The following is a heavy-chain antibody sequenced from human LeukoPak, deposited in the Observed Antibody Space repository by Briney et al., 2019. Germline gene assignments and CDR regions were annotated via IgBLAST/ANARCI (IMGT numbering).Heavy chain of an antibody. D-gene: IGHD6-6*01. V-gene: IGHV3-23*01. J-gene: IGHJ1*01. Sequence: GGSLRLSCAASGFIFSSYAMSWVRQAPGKGLEWVSSISGSGGSTYYADSVKGRFTISRDNSKNTQYLQMNSLRAEDTAVYYCAKVEYSSNIPQHWGQGTLVTVSS. CDR2: ISGSGGST. CDR1: GFIFSSYA. CDR3: AKVEYSSNIPQH.